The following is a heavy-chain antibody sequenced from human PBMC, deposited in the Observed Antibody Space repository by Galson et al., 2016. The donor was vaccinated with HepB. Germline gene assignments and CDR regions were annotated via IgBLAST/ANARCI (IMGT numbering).Heavy chain of an antibody. CDR2: ISSSGGTT. Sequence: SLRLSCAASGFTFGDYFMNWIRQAPGKGLEWVAYISSSGGTTYYSDSVRGRFTISRDKANNSLYLQMNSLTASDKAVYYRATDGCTGGTCYDWGQVILVTVYS. D-gene: IGHD2-15*01. CDR3: ATDGCTGGTCYD. CDR1: GFTFGDYF. J-gene: IGHJ4*02. V-gene: IGHV3-11*01.